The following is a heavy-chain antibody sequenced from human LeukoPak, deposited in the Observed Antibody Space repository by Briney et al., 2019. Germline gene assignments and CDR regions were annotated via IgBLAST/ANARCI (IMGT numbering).Heavy chain of an antibody. Sequence: PGGSLRLSCAASGFTFSSYAMSWVRQAPGKGLEWVSAISGSGGSTYYADSVKGRFTISRDNSKNTLYLQMNSLRAEDTAVYYCAKDLKITFGGAAFAFDIWGQGTMVTVSS. D-gene: IGHD3-16*01. CDR3: AKDLKITFGGAAFAFDI. J-gene: IGHJ3*02. CDR2: ISGSGGST. V-gene: IGHV3-23*01. CDR1: GFTFSSYA.